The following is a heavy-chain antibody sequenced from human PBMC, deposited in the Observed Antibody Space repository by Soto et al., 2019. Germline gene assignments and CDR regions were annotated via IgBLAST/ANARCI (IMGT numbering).Heavy chain of an antibody. D-gene: IGHD2-15*01. CDR3: VKDNRILGRRYFDL. CDR2: ISFSDGGT. Sequence: EEQLLESGGGLIQPGGSLRLACAASGFTFSSYAMTWVRQAPGKGLEWVSSISFSDGGTYYADSVKGRLTISRDNSKNTLFLPMNSLRVEHTAVYYCVKDNRILGRRYFDLWGRANLVTVSS. J-gene: IGHJ2*01. V-gene: IGHV3-23*01. CDR1: GFTFSSYA.